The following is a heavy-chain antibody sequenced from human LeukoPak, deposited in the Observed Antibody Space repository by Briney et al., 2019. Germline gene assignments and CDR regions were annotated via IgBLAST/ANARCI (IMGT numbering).Heavy chain of an antibody. J-gene: IGHJ5*02. V-gene: IGHV4-4*02. CDR3: ATKDYTVGYYST. CDR2: IYHSGST. Sequence: SGTLSLTCAVSGGSISSSNWWSWVRQPPGKGLEWIGEIYHSGSTNYNPSLKSGVTISVDTSKNQFSLKLSSVTAADTAVYYCATKDYTVGYYSTWGQGTLVTVSS. D-gene: IGHD3-16*01. CDR1: GGSISSSNW.